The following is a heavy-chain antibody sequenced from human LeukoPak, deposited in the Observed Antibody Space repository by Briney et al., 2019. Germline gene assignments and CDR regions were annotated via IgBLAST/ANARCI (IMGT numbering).Heavy chain of an antibody. Sequence: ASVKVSCKASGYTFTSYDINWVRQATGQGLEWMGWMNPNSGNTGYAQKFQGRVTMTRDTSTSTVYMELSSLRSEDTAVYYCARIFTISDLFDYWGQGTLVTVSS. CDR1: GYTFTSYD. V-gene: IGHV1-8*01. D-gene: IGHD3-3*01. J-gene: IGHJ4*02. CDR3: ARIFTISDLFDY. CDR2: MNPNSGNT.